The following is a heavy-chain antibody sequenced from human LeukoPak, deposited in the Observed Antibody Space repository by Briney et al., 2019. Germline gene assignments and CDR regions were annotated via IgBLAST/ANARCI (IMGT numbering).Heavy chain of an antibody. D-gene: IGHD5-12*01. CDR1: GFTFSSYS. J-gene: IGHJ4*02. CDR3: ARDPSGYDPVEY. CDR2: ISSSSSYI. V-gene: IGHV3-21*01. Sequence: PGGSLRLSCAASGFTFSSYSMNWVRQAPGKGLEWVSSISSSSSYIYYADSVKGGFTISRDNAKNSLYLQMNSLRAKDTAVYYCARDPSGYDPVEYWGQGTLVTASS.